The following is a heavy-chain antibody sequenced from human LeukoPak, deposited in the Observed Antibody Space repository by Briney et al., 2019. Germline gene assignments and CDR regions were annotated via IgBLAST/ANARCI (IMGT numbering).Heavy chain of an antibody. J-gene: IGHJ4*02. Sequence: GGSLRLSCAASGFTFSSSWMSWVRQAPGKGLEGVANIKPDGSEKVHVDSVKGRFTISRDNSKSSLSLQMNSLRAEDTAVYYCARYGLTAALDFWGQGTLVTVSS. CDR3: ARYGLTAALDF. V-gene: IGHV3-7*01. CDR2: IKPDGSEK. CDR1: GFTFSSSW. D-gene: IGHD2-21*02.